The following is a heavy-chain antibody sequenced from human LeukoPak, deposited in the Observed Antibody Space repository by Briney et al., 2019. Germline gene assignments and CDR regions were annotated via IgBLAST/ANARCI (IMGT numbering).Heavy chain of an antibody. CDR3: ARGATAGYYYYYMDV. V-gene: IGHV1-69*05. J-gene: IGHJ6*03. CDR2: IIPIFGTA. Sequence: SVKVSCKASGGTFSSYAISWVRRAPGQGLEWMGGIIPIFGTANYAQKFQGRVTITTDESTSTAYMELSSLRSEDTAVYYCARGATAGYYYYYMDVWGKGTTVTVSS. D-gene: IGHD5-24*01. CDR1: GGTFSSYA.